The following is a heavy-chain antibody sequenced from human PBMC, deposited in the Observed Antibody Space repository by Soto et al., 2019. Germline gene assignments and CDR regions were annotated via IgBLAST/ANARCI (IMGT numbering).Heavy chain of an antibody. Sequence: EVQLLESGGGLVQPGGSLRLSCEVSGFTFNTYAMSWVRQAPGKGLEWVSGISDSGGWAYYADSVKGRFTISRDNSKNTLYLQINSLRAEDTAVYYCTKGAVSSGRLYFDYWGQGTLVTVSS. D-gene: IGHD6-19*01. CDR2: ISDSGGWA. V-gene: IGHV3-23*01. CDR3: TKGAVSSGRLYFDY. CDR1: GFTFNTYA. J-gene: IGHJ4*02.